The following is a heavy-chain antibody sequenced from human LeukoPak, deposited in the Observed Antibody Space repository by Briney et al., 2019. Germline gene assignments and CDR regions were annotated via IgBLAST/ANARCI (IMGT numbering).Heavy chain of an antibody. V-gene: IGHV3-7*05. Sequence: PGGSLRLSCAASGFTFSNYWMTWVRQAPGRGLECVSNIRQDGSEKYYVDSVKGRFTISRDNAKNSLYLQMNSLRAEDTAVYYCARDYVWGSDRYTDYWGQGTLVTVSS. CDR3: ARDYVWGSDRYTDY. CDR1: GFTFSNYW. CDR2: IRQDGSEK. D-gene: IGHD3-16*02. J-gene: IGHJ4*02.